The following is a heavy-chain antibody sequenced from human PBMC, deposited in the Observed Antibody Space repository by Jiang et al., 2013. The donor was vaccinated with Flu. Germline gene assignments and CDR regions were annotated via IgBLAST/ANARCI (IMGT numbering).Heavy chain of an antibody. Sequence: QLVESGGGLVQPGGSLRLSCAASGFTFSSYDMHWVRQAPGKGLEWVSGFGPAGNTYYADSVKGRFTISSENAENSLYLHMNSLRASDTAVYYCARGGNDYGDYVVLDMWGPGTMVTVSS. J-gene: IGHJ3*02. CDR1: GFTFSSYD. CDR3: ARGGNDYGDYVVLDM. D-gene: IGHD4-17*01. CDR2: FGPAGNT. V-gene: IGHV3-13*01.